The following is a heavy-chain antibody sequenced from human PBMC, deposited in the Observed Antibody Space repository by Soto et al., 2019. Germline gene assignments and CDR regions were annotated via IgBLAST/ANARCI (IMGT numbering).Heavy chain of an antibody. CDR3: ARPYSSGWYYYYGMDV. D-gene: IGHD6-19*01. J-gene: IGHJ6*02. Sequence: QVPLVQSGAEVKKPGASVKVSCKASGYTFTSYGISWVRQAPGQGLEWMGWISAYNGNTNYAQKLQGRVTMTTDTSTSTAYMELRSLRSDDTAVYYCARPYSSGWYYYYGMDVWGQGTTVTVSS. CDR2: ISAYNGNT. V-gene: IGHV1-18*01. CDR1: GYTFTSYG.